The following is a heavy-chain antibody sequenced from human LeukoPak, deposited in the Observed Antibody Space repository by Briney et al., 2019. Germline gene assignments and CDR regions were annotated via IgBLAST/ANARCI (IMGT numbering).Heavy chain of an antibody. CDR2: ISSRGSSM. CDR3: ATVGRCTVGGY. J-gene: IGHJ4*02. D-gene: IGHD4-23*01. CDR1: GFTFSSYE. Sequence: GGSLRLSCAASGFTFSSYEMNWVRQAPGKGLEWVSYISSRGSSMYYADSVQGRYTISRDNSKNSLYLQMNSLRAEDTAVYYCATVGRCTVGGYWGQGTLVTVSS. V-gene: IGHV3-48*03.